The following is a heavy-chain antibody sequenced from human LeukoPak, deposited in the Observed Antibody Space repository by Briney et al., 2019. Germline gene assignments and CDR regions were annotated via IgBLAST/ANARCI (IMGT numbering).Heavy chain of an antibody. CDR1: GGSISSYY. J-gene: IGHJ6*03. CDR2: IYYTGST. CDR3: ARGPPPPLPNYYYYYMDV. V-gene: IGHV4-59*01. Sequence: SETLSLTCTVSGGSISSYYWSWIRQPPGKGLEWIGYIYYTGSTNYNPSLKSRVTISVDTSKNQFSLRLSSVTAADTAVYYCARGPPPPLPNYYYYYMDVWGKGTTVTVPS.